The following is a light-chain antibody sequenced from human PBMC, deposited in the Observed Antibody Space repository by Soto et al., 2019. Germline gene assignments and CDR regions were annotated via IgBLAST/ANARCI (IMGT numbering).Light chain of an antibody. J-gene: IGKJ5*01. CDR3: QHSKTNSLPIT. CDR2: TAS. V-gene: IGKV1-12*01. CDR1: QGISTS. Sequence: ILMTQSPSSLSAFVGDRVTITCRAIQGISTSLAWYQQKPGAAPKLLMYTASSLQDGVPSRFSGSGSGTDFTLTISSLQPEDFATYYCQHSKTNSLPITFGQGTRLEIK.